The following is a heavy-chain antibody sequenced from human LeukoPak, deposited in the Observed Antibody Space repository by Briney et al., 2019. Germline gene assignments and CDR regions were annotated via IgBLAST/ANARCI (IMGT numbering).Heavy chain of an antibody. CDR1: GYSISSGYY. CDR2: IYYSGST. D-gene: IGHD5-18*01. V-gene: IGHV4-61*01. J-gene: IGHJ6*03. Sequence: SETLSLTCSFSGYSISSGYYWGWIRQPPGKGLEWIGYIYYSGSTNYNPSLKSRVTISVDTSKNQFSLKLTSVTAADTAVYYCARTTEGGYTYGYFYYYYMDVWGKGTTVTISS. CDR3: ARTTEGGYTYGYFYYYYMDV.